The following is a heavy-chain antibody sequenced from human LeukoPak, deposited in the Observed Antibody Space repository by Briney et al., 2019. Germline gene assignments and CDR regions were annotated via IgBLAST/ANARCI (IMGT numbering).Heavy chain of an antibody. J-gene: IGHJ6*03. CDR3: ARAIAAARLSSYYMDV. Sequence: SETLSLTCTVSGDSISDDYYTWMRQPAGKGLEWIGRIHSGGTTNYNPSLMSRVTLSIDKSKKHISLRLTSVTAADTALYYCARAIAAARLSSYYMDVWGKGTTVTVSS. CDR1: GDSISDDY. CDR2: IHSGGTT. D-gene: IGHD6-13*01. V-gene: IGHV4-4*07.